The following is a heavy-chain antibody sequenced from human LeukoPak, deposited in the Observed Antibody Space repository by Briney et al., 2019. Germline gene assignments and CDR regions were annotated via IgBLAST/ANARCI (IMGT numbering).Heavy chain of an antibody. CDR1: GVSIRGYC. Sequence: SETLSFTYSVSGVSIRGYCWIWIRQPPGKGLEWIGHIYSSGSTTYTPSLQGRVTISLDTSKDQFSLKLSSVTAADTAVYYCARHYDSGSYPSACWGPGTLVTVSS. CDR3: ARHYDSGSYPSAC. V-gene: IGHV4-59*08. CDR2: IYSSGST. D-gene: IGHD3-10*01. J-gene: IGHJ4*02.